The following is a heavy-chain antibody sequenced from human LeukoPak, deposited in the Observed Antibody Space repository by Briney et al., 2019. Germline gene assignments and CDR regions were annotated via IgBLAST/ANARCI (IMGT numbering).Heavy chain of an antibody. CDR3: ARDRHDILTGYYPEN. D-gene: IGHD3-9*01. CDR1: GFTFDDYG. CDR2: INWNGGST. V-gene: IGHV3-20*04. J-gene: IGHJ4*02. Sequence: GGSLRLSCAASGFTFDDYGMSWVRQAPGKGLEWVSGINWNGGSTGYADSVKGRFTISRDNAKNSLYLQMNSLRAEDTAVYYCARDRHDILTGYYPENWGQGTLVTVSS.